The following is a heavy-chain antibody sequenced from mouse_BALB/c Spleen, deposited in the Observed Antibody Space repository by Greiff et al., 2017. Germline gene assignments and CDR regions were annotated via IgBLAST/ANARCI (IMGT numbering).Heavy chain of an antibody. D-gene: IGHD1-1*01. V-gene: IGHV5-17*02. CDR1: GFTFSSFG. Sequence: EVQVVESGGGLVQPGGSRKLSCAASGFTFSSFGMHWVRQAPEKGLAWVAYISSGSSTIYYADTVKGRFTISRDNPKNTLFLQMTSLRSEDTAMYYCARWAYYGSSYAMDYWGQGTSVTVSS. CDR3: ARWAYYGSSYAMDY. CDR2: ISSGSSTI. J-gene: IGHJ4*01.